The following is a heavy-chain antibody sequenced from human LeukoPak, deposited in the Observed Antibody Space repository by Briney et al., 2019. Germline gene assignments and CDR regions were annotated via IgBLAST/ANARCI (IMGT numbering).Heavy chain of an antibody. D-gene: IGHD6-19*01. J-gene: IGHJ6*02. Sequence: PGGSLRLSCAASGFTFDDYAMHWVRQPPGKGLEWVSLISGDGYSTYYADSVKGRFTISRDNSKNSLYLEMNSLKTEDTALYYCAKDRGSDRSSSYGIDVWGHGTTVTVSS. CDR1: GFTFDDYA. CDR2: ISGDGYST. V-gene: IGHV3-43*02. CDR3: AKDRGSDRSSSYGIDV.